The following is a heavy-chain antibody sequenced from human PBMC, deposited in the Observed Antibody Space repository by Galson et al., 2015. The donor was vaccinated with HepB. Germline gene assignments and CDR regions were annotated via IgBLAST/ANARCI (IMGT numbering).Heavy chain of an antibody. CDR3: ARDREITHYDFWSGYYSDLTDARFDY. CDR2: ISGYNGNI. D-gene: IGHD3-3*01. Sequence: SVKVSCKASGYTFSSYGISWVRQAPGQGLEWMGWISGYNGNIKYVQRFQGRVAMTTDSSTRTVYLELTSLRSDDTAVYYCARDREITHYDFWSGYYSDLTDARFDYWGQGSLVTVSS. J-gene: IGHJ4*02. CDR1: GYTFSSYG. V-gene: IGHV1-18*01.